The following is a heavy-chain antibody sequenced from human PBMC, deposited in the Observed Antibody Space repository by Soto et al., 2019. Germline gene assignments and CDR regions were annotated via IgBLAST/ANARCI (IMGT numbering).Heavy chain of an antibody. J-gene: IGHJ4*02. CDR2: MNPNSGNT. CDR1: GYTFASYD. D-gene: IGHD3-22*01. CDR3: ASGYYDSNGYRIFDY. V-gene: IGHV1-8*01. Sequence: QVQLVQSGAEVKKPGASVKVSCKASGYTFASYDINWVRQATGQGLEWMGWMNPNSGNTGYAQKFQGRVTMTSDTSISTAYMELSSLRSEDTAVYYCASGYYDSNGYRIFDYWGQGTLVTVSS.